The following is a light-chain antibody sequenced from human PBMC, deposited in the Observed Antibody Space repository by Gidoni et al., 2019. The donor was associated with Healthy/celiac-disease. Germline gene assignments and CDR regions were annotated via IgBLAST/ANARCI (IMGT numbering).Light chain of an antibody. CDR3: GTWDSSLSAFYV. Sequence: QSVLTQPPSVSAAPGQQVIISCSGSSSTIGNNYVSWYQQLPGTAPKLLIYENNKRPAGIPDRFSGSKAGTSATLGITGLQTGDEADYYCGTWDSSLSAFYVFGTGTKVSVL. CDR1: SSTIGNNY. J-gene: IGLJ1*01. V-gene: IGLV1-51*02. CDR2: ENN.